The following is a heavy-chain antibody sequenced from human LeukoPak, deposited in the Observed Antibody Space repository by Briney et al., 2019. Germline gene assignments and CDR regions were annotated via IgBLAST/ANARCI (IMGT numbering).Heavy chain of an antibody. CDR3: ARQYQPLINWFDP. CDR2: IIPILGIA. D-gene: IGHD2-2*01. Sequence: GASVKVSCKASGGTFSSYTISWVRQAPGQGLEWMGRIIPILGIANYAQKFQGRVTITADESTSTAYMELSSLRSEDTAVYYCARQYQPLINWFDPWGQGTLVTVSS. V-gene: IGHV1-69*02. J-gene: IGHJ5*02. CDR1: GGTFSSYT.